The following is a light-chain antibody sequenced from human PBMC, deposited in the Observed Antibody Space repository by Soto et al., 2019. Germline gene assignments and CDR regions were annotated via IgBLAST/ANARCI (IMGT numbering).Light chain of an antibody. J-gene: IGLJ3*02. CDR2: EVS. CDR1: SSDVGGYDY. CDR3: SSFTSSGTL. V-gene: IGLV2-14*01. Sequence: QSALTQPATVSGSPGQPITISCTGTSSDVGGYDYVSWYQQHPGKVPKLIIYEVSIRASGVSNRFSASKSANTASLTISGLQPEDEADYYCSSFTSSGTLFGGGIKLTVL.